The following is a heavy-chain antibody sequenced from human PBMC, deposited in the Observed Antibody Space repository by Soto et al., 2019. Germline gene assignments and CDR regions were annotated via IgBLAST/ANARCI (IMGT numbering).Heavy chain of an antibody. J-gene: IGHJ6*03. CDR1: IASVGGSNG. D-gene: IGHD1-26*01. V-gene: IGHV4-4*02. CDR2: IHHSGST. Sequence: QWQLQGSGPGLGKPSGTRSLTCAVLIASVGGSNGWSGFRQTPEKGLEWIGQIHHSGSTNYNPSLTSRVTMSVDKSKNHFSLNVSSVTAADTAVYYCARGGYYFYMGVWGRGITVTVSS. CDR3: ARGGYYFYMGV.